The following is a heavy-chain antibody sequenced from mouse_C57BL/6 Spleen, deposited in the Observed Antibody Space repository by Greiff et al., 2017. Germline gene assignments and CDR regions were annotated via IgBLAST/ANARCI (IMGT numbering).Heavy chain of an antibody. Sequence: QVQLKESGAELVKPGASVKISCKASGYAFSSYWMNWVKQRPGKGLEWIGQIYPGDGDTNYNGKFKGKATLTADKSSSTAYMQLSSLTSEDSAVYFCARSELGTFDYWGQGTTLTVSS. CDR2: IYPGDGDT. J-gene: IGHJ2*01. D-gene: IGHD2-14*01. V-gene: IGHV1-80*01. CDR1: GYAFSSYW. CDR3: ARSELGTFDY.